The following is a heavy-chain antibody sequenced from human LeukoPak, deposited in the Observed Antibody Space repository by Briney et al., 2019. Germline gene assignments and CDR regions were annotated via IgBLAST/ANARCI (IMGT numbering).Heavy chain of an antibody. CDR2: IIPIFGTA. D-gene: IGHD6-19*01. V-gene: IGHV1-69*13. CDR1: GGTFSSYA. J-gene: IGHJ6*03. Sequence: GASVKVSCTASGGTFSSYAISWVRQAPGQGLEWMGGIIPIFGTANYAQKFQGRVTITADESTSTAYMELSSLRSEDTAVYYCARGRLAVAGTYYYYYYMDVWGKGTTVTISS. CDR3: ARGRLAVAGTYYYYYYMDV.